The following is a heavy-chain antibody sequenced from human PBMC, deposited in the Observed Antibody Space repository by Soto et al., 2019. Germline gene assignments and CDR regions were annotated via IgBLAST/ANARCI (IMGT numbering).Heavy chain of an antibody. D-gene: IGHD3-10*01. CDR2: ISAHNGNT. J-gene: IGHJ4*02. CDR1: GYGFTTYG. V-gene: IGHV1-18*01. Sequence: QVHLVQSGAEVKKPGASVKVSRKGSGYGFTTYGITWVRQAPGQGLEWMAWISAHNGNTDYAQNLQGRVTVTRDTSTSTAYMELRSLRADDTAVYYCARGRYGEYWGQGALVTVSS. CDR3: ARGRYGEY.